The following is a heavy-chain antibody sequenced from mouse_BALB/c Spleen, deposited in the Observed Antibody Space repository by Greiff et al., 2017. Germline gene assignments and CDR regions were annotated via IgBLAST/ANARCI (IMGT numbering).Heavy chain of an antibody. CDR1: GFTFSSFG. D-gene: IGHD2-3*01. Sequence: EVQLVESGGGLVQPGGSRKLSCAASGFTFSSFGMHWVRQAPEKGLEWVAYISSGSSTIYYADTVKGRFTISRDNPKNTLFLQMTSLRSEDTAMDYCARAGDGYYPNFDYWGQGTTLTVSS. CDR3: ARAGDGYYPNFDY. V-gene: IGHV5-17*02. J-gene: IGHJ2*01. CDR2: ISSGSSTI.